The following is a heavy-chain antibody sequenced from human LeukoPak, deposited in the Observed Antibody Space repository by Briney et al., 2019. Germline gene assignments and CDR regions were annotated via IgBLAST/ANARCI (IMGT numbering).Heavy chain of an antibody. CDR2: INWNGGST. Sequence: GSLRLSCAASGFTFDDYGMSWVRQAPGKGLEWVSGINWNGGSTCYADSVKGRLTISRDNAKNSLYLQMNSLRAEDTALYYCARVWQQLATLDYWGQGTLVTVSS. J-gene: IGHJ4*02. V-gene: IGHV3-20*04. CDR3: ARVWQQLATLDY. CDR1: GFTFDDYG. D-gene: IGHD6-13*01.